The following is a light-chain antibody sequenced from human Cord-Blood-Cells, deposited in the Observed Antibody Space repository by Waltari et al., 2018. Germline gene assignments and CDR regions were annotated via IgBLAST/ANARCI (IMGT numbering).Light chain of an antibody. Sequence: QSALTQPPSASGSPGQSVTIPCTGTSSDVGGYNYVAWYQQHPGKAPKLMIYEVSKRPSGAPDRFSGSKSGNTASRAVSGLQAEDEADYYCSSYAGSNNFVVFGGGTKLTVL. CDR3: SSYAGSNNFVV. CDR2: EVS. V-gene: IGLV2-8*01. J-gene: IGLJ2*01. CDR1: SSDVGGYNY.